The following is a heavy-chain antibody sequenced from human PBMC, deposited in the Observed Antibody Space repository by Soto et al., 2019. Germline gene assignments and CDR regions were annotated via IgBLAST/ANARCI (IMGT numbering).Heavy chain of an antibody. D-gene: IGHD6-13*01. Sequence: QVQLVQSGAEVKKPGASVKVSCKASGYTFTSYYMHWVRQAPGQGHEWMGIINPSGGSTSYAQKFQGRVTMTRDTSTSTVYMELSSLRSEDTAVYYCARAAAGHWYFDLWGRGTLVTVSS. CDR2: INPSGGST. CDR3: ARAAAGHWYFDL. CDR1: GYTFTSYY. J-gene: IGHJ2*01. V-gene: IGHV1-46*01.